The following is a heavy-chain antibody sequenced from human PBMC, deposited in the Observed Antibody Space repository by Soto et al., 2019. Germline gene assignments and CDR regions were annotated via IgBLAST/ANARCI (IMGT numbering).Heavy chain of an antibody. CDR1: GYTFTSYG. V-gene: IGHV1-18*01. Sequence: ASVKVSCKASGYTFTSYGISWVRQAPGQGLEWMGWISAYNGNTNYAQRLQGRVTMTTDTSTSTAYMELRSLRSDDTAVYYCARDSMVRGVKNYYYGMDVWGQGTTVTVSS. CDR2: ISAYNGNT. CDR3: ARDSMVRGVKNYYYGMDV. D-gene: IGHD3-10*01. J-gene: IGHJ6*02.